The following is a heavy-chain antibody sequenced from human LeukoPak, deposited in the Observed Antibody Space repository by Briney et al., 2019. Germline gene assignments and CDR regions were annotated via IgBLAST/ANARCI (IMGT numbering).Heavy chain of an antibody. J-gene: IGHJ4*02. V-gene: IGHV4-39*07. Sequence: PSETLSLTCTVAGGSISSSSYYWGWIRQPPGKGLEWIGTIYYSGSTYYNPSLKSRVTISVDTSKNQFSLKLSSVTAADTAVYYCARAFPSLLWFGESVYYFDYWGQGTLVTVSS. CDR2: IYYSGST. CDR3: ARAFPSLLWFGESVYYFDY. CDR1: GGSISSSSYY. D-gene: IGHD3-10*01.